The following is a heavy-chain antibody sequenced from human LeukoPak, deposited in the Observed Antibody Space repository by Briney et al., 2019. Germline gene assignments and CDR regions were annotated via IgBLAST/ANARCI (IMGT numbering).Heavy chain of an antibody. D-gene: IGHD4-23*01. CDR2: IRSKANSYAT. CDR1: GFTFSGSA. V-gene: IGHV3-73*01. Sequence: GGSLRLSCAASGFTFSGSAMHWVRQASGKGLEWVGRIRSKANSYATAYAASVKGRFTISRDDPKNTAYLQMNSLKTEDTAVYYCTRNSVRAFDIWGQGTMVTVSS. CDR3: TRNSVRAFDI. J-gene: IGHJ3*02.